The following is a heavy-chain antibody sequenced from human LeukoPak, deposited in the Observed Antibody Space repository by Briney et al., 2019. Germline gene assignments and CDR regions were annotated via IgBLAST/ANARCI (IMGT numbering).Heavy chain of an antibody. V-gene: IGHV4-30-2*01. CDR1: GGSTSSGGYS. CDR2: IYHSGST. J-gene: IGHJ2*01. Sequence: PSETLSLTCAVSGGSTSSGGYSWSWIRQPPGKGLEWIGYIYHSGSTYYNPSLKSRVTISVDRSKNQFSLKLSSVTAADTAVYYCARVGANYYDSSGYPRRGYFDLWGRGTLVTVSS. CDR3: ARVGANYYDSSGYPRRGYFDL. D-gene: IGHD3-22*01.